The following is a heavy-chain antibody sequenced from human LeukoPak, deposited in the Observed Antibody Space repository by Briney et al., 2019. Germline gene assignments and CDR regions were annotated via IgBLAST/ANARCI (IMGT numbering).Heavy chain of an antibody. J-gene: IGHJ5*02. Sequence: SETLSLTCTASGGSISSYYWSWIRQPPGKGLQWIGYIYYSGSTNYNPFLKSRVTISVDTSKNQFSLKLSSVTAADTAVYYCARTGDVWGSYRYFWFGPWGQGTLVRVSS. D-gene: IGHD3-16*02. CDR3: ARTGDVWGSYRYFWFGP. CDR1: GGSISSYY. V-gene: IGHV4-59*01. CDR2: IYYSGST.